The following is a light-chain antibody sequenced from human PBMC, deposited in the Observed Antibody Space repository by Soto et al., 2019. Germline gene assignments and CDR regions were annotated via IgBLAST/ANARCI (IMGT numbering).Light chain of an antibody. CDR1: KSDIGVYDF. Sequence: QSVLTQPPSASGSPGQSVTISCTGTKSDIGVYDFVSWYQHHPGKAPRLIIYEVVQRPSGVPDRFSGSKSGNTASLTVSGLQAADEADYFCKSYAGSNTYVFGSGTQVTV. J-gene: IGLJ1*01. CDR3: KSYAGSNTYV. CDR2: EVV. V-gene: IGLV2-8*01.